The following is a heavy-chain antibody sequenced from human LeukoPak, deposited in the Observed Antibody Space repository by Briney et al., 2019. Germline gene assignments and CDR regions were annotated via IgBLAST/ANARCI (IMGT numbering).Heavy chain of an antibody. CDR1: GFTFSSYS. J-gene: IGHJ6*03. D-gene: IGHD5-18*01. V-gene: IGHV3-21*01. CDR3: ARVDTAMVGYYYYYMDV. Sequence: GGSLRLSCAASGFTFSSYSMNWVRQAPGKRLEWVSSISSSSSYIYYADSVKGRFTISRDNAKNSLYLQMNSLRAEDTAVYYCARVDTAMVGYYYYYMDVWGKGTTVTVSS. CDR2: ISSSSSYI.